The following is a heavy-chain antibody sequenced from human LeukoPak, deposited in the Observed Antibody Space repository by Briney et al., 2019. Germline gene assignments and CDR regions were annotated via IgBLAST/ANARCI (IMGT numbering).Heavy chain of an antibody. V-gene: IGHV3-23*01. Sequence: GGSLRLSCVASGFTFSSYAMSWVRQAPGKGLEWVSGIGAGGDDTYYADSVKGRFTISRDNSKNTLYLQMNSLRAEDTAVYYCAKAITAMVADYWGQGTLVTVSS. CDR2: IGAGGDDT. D-gene: IGHD5-18*01. CDR3: AKAITAMVADY. J-gene: IGHJ4*02. CDR1: GFTFSSYA.